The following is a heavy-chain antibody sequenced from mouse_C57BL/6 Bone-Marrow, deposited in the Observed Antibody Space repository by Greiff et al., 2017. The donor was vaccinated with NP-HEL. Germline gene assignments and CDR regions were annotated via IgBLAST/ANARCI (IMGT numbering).Heavy chain of an antibody. Sequence: DVHLVESGGDLVKPGGSLTLSCAASGFTFSSYGMSWVRQTPDNRLEWVATISSGGSYTYYPDSVKGRFTISRDNAKNTLYLQMSSLKSEDTAMYYCARRESTMVRDDFDYWGQGTTLTASS. CDR3: ARRESTMVRDDFDY. CDR2: ISSGGSYT. J-gene: IGHJ2*01. V-gene: IGHV5-6*01. CDR1: GFTFSSYG. D-gene: IGHD2-2*01.